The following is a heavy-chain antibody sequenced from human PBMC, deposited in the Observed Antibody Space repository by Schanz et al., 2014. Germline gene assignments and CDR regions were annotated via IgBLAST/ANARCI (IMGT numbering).Heavy chain of an antibody. CDR1: GFTFSSHW. V-gene: IGHV3-74*01. CDR2: INSVGSNT. J-gene: IGHJ3*02. Sequence: EVQLVQSGGGLVQPGGSLRLSCAASGFTFSSHWMHWVRQDPGKGLVWVARINSVGSNTDYADSVTGRFTISRDNAKNTLYLQMNTLRAEDTAVYYCARKMKLGVYGDKEHDSLDIWGQGTMVTVSS. D-gene: IGHD4-17*01. CDR3: ARKMKLGVYGDKEHDSLDI.